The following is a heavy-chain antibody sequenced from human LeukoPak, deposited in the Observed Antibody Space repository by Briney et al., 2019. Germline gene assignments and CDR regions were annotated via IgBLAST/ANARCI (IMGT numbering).Heavy chain of an antibody. J-gene: IGHJ6*04. CDR3: AELGITMIGGV. D-gene: IGHD3-10*02. CDR1: GFTFSSYW. V-gene: IGHV3-74*01. Sequence: PGGSLRLPCAASGFTFSSYWMHWVRQAPGKGPVWVSRIKSDGSNTNYADSVKGRFTISRDNAKNSLYLQMNSLRAEDTAVYYCAELGITMIGGVWGKGTTVTISS. CDR2: IKSDGSNT.